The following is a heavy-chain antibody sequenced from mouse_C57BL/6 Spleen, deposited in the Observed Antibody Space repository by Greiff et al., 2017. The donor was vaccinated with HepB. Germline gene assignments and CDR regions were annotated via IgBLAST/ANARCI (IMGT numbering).Heavy chain of an antibody. Sequence: EVQGVESGGGLVQSGRSLRLSCATSGFTFSDFYMEWVRQAPGKGLEWIAASRNKANDYTTEYSASVKGRFIVSRDTSQSILYLQMNALRAEDTAIYYCARVYGNYGYFDVWGTGTTVTVSS. CDR3: ARVYGNYGYFDV. D-gene: IGHD2-1*01. J-gene: IGHJ1*03. CDR2: SRNKANDYTT. CDR1: GFTFSDFY. V-gene: IGHV7-1*01.